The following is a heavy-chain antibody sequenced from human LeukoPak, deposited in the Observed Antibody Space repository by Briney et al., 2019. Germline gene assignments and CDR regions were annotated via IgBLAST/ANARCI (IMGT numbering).Heavy chain of an antibody. Sequence: SETLSLTCTVSGDSISSYYWSWIRQPPGKELEWIGNIYYSGSTNYNPSLKSRVTISVDVSKNQFSLKLTSVTAADTAVYYCARVRGHFDYWGQGTLVTVSS. CDR3: ARVRGHFDY. CDR2: IYYSGST. D-gene: IGHD3-3*01. J-gene: IGHJ4*02. V-gene: IGHV4-59*01. CDR1: GDSISSYY.